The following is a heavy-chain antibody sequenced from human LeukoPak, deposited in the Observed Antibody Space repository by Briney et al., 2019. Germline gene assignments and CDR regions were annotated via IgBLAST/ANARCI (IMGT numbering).Heavy chain of an antibody. CDR2: ISGSSDYI. J-gene: IGHJ4*02. CDR3: AKERDGYNYAEY. V-gene: IGHV3-21*01. D-gene: IGHD5-24*01. Sequence: PGGSLRLSCAASRFTFSTYSINWVRQAPGKGLEWVSWISGSSDYISFADSVKGRFTIARDNAKKLVHLQMNSLRAEDTAVYYCAKERDGYNYAEYWGQGTLVTVSS. CDR1: RFTFSTYS.